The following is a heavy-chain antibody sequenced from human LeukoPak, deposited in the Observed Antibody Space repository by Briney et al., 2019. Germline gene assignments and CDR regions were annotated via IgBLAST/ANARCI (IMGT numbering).Heavy chain of an antibody. D-gene: IGHD3-22*01. J-gene: IGHJ4*02. CDR2: ITFDGTNK. CDR3: AKGGYYERPWYFDY. Sequence: GGSLRLSCAASGFTFGHYAMHWVRQAPGKGLEWVAVITFDGTNKFYADSVKGRFTISRDNSKNALYLQMNSLRAEDTAVYYCAKGGYYERPWYFDYWGQGTLVTVSS. CDR1: GFTFGHYA. V-gene: IGHV3-30*18.